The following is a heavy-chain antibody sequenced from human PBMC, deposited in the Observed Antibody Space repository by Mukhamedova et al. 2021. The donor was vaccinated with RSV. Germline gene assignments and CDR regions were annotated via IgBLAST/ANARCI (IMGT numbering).Heavy chain of an antibody. CDR1: YY. V-gene: IGHV4-39*07. Sequence: YYWAWIRQPPGKGLEWIGGIDYSGNTYYNRSLKSRIIMSVDTSKNQFSLKLASVTSADTAVYYCARDRGGPAYWGQGSLVTVSS. J-gene: IGHJ4*02. CDR3: ARDRGGPAY. CDR2: IDYSGNT. D-gene: IGHD2-15*01.